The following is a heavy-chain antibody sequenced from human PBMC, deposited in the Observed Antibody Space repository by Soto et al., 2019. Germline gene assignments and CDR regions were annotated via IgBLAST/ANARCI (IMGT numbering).Heavy chain of an antibody. CDR2: IYYSGST. Sequence: ETLSLTCTVSGGSISSYYWSWIRQPPGKGLEWIGYIYYSGSTNYNPSLKSRVTISVDTSKNQFSLKLSSVTAADTAVYYCARAWGYPGDFDDWGQGTLVTVSS. CDR3: ARAWGYPGDFDD. D-gene: IGHD3-16*01. V-gene: IGHV4-59*01. J-gene: IGHJ4*02. CDR1: GGSISSYY.